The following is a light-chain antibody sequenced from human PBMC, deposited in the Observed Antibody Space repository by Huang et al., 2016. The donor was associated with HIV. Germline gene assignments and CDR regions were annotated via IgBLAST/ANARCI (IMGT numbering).Light chain of an antibody. CDR1: QGIANS. Sequence: DILMTQSPSSLSASVGDTVTITCRASQGIANSLAWYQQLPGKAPKVLIYATSVLESGVPSRFTGSGSGTNYTLTITSLQPEDFATYYCQQYFDMPARTFGQGTKLEIK. V-gene: IGKV1-NL1*01. J-gene: IGKJ2*01. CDR3: QQYFDMPART. CDR2: ATS.